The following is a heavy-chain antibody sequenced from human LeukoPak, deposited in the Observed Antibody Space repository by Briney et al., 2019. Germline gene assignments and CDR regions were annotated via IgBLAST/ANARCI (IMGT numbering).Heavy chain of an antibody. CDR3: ARDLKRGYSSGRYSWGTGSSNDF. CDR1: GYTFTSYG. D-gene: IGHD6-19*01. Sequence: ASVKVSCKASGYTFTSYGISWVRQAPGQGLEWMEWISAYNDNTNYAQKLQGRVTMTTDTSTSTAYMELRSLRSDDTAVYYCARDLKRGYSSGRYSWGTGSSNDFWGQGTLVTVSS. J-gene: IGHJ4*02. V-gene: IGHV1-18*01. CDR2: ISAYNDNT.